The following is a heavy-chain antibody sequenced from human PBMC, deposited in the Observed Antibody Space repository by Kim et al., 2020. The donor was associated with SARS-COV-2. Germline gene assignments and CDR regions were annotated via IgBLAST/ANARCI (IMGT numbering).Heavy chain of an antibody. CDR2: INSDGSST. D-gene: IGHD3-3*01. Sequence: GGSLRLSCAASGFTFSSYWMHWVRQAPGKGLVWVSRINSDGSSTSYADSVKGRFTISRDNAKNTLYLQMNSLRAEDTAVYYCARAATQVLRFYEWSPNDLNYWGQGTLATVSA. J-gene: IGHJ4*02. V-gene: IGHV3-74*01. CDR3: ARAATQVLRFYEWSPNDLNY. CDR1: GFTFSSYW.